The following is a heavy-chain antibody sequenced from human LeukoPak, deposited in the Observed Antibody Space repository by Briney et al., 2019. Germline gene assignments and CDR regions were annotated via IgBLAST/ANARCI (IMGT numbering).Heavy chain of an antibody. Sequence: PGGSLRLSRAASGFIFSSYSMNWVRQAPGKGLEWLSYISSRSTPIYYSDSVKGRFTVSRDNARNTLYLQMNSLRAEDTAVYYCATGTFPWGQGTLVTVPS. J-gene: IGHJ4*02. CDR1: GFIFSSYS. CDR3: ATGTFP. D-gene: IGHD3-3*02. V-gene: IGHV3-48*04. CDR2: ISSRSTPI.